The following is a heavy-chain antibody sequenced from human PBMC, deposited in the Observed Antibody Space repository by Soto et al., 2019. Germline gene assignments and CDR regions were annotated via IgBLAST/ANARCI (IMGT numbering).Heavy chain of an antibody. V-gene: IGHV3-74*03. J-gene: IGHJ4*02. CDR3: ATAEVDY. Sequence: VGSLRLSCAASGFTFSSYAMHWVRQAPGKGPEWVSRMTGDGRTTQYADSVKGRFTASRDNAKSTLYLQMNSLRAEDTAVYYCATAEVDYWGPGTLVTVSS. CDR1: GFTFSSYA. CDR2: MTGDGRTT.